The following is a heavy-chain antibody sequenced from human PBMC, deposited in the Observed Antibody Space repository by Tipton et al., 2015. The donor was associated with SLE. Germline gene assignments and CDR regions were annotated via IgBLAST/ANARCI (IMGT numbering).Heavy chain of an antibody. CDR3: ARDSKQQLDHQDFDY. Sequence: QSGPEVKKPGASVKVSCKASGYTFTSYGISWVRRAPGQGLEWMGWISAYNGNTNYAQKLQGRVTMTTDTSTSTAYMELRSLRSDDTAVYYCARDSKQQLDHQDFDYWGQGTLVTVSS. CDR2: ISAYNGNT. D-gene: IGHD6-13*01. J-gene: IGHJ4*02. CDR1: GYTFTSYG. V-gene: IGHV1-18*01.